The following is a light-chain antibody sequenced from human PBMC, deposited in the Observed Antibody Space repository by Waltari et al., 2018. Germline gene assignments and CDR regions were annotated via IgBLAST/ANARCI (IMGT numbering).Light chain of an antibody. CDR2: GKD. CDR1: SLRTSY. Sequence: SSELTQDPGVSVALGQTFTITCQGDSLRTSYATWYQLKTGQAPVLVIYGKDKRPSGIPDRFAGYSSGTTSSLTITGAQAEDEADYYCSSRNGRADQVVFAGGTKVTVL. V-gene: IGLV3-19*01. CDR3: SSRNGRADQVV. J-gene: IGLJ3*02.